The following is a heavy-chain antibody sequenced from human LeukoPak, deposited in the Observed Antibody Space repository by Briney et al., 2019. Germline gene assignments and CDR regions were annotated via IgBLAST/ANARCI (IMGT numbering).Heavy chain of an antibody. CDR3: ARVNYYYDSSGYYYDY. D-gene: IGHD3-22*01. CDR2: ISSSSSYI. J-gene: IGHJ4*02. CDR1: GFTFSSYS. V-gene: IGHV3-21*01. Sequence: GGSLRLSCAASGFTFSSYSMNWVRQAPGKGLEWVSSISSSSSYIYYADSVKGRFTISRDNAKNSLYLQMNSLRAEDTAVYYCARVNYYYDSSGYYYDYWGQGTLVTVSS.